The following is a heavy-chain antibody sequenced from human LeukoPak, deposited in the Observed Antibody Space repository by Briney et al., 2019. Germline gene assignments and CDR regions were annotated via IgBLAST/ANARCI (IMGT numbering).Heavy chain of an antibody. CDR3: ARDLLYSSYSSSSIY. Sequence: ASVKVSCKASGYTFTSYGISWVRQAPGQGLEWRGWSSAYNGNTNYAQKLQGRVTMTTDTSTSTAYMELRSLRSDDTAVYYCARDLLYSSYSSSSIYWGQGTLVTVSS. J-gene: IGHJ4*02. CDR1: GYTFTSYG. V-gene: IGHV1-18*01. CDR2: SSAYNGNT. D-gene: IGHD6-6*01.